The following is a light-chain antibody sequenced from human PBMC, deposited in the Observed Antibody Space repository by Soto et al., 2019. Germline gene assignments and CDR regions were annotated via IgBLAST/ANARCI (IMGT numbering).Light chain of an antibody. CDR2: AAS. CDR3: QTYNSAPIT. V-gene: IGKV1-27*01. J-gene: IGKJ5*01. Sequence: DIQMTQSPSSLSASVGDRVTITCRASQGISNYLAWYQQKPGEVPKLLIYAASTLQSGVPSRFSGSGSGTDFTLTISGLQPEDVATYYCQTYNSAPITFGQGTRLEIK. CDR1: QGISNY.